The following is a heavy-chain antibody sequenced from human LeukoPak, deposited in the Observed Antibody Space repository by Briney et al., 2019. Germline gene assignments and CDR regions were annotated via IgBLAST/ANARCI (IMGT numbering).Heavy chain of an antibody. J-gene: IGHJ4*02. D-gene: IGHD2-2*01. CDR3: ARLPYSSSPADY. CDR1: EFTFSNYW. V-gene: IGHV3-74*01. Sequence: PGGSLRISCAASEFTFSNYWMLWVRQAPGKGLVWVSRLDGYGSNSFYADSVKGRFTVSRDNAKNTLYLQMNSLRAEDTAVYYCARLPYSSSPADYWGQGTLVTVTS. CDR2: LDGYGSNS.